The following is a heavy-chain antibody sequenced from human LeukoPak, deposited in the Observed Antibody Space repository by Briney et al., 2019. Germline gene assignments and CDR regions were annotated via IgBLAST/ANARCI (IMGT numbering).Heavy chain of an antibody. Sequence: VASVKVSCKAPGYTFTKSGISWVRQAPGQGLEWMGWISAYNGNTNYAQNLRGRVTMTTDTSTSTAYMELRSLRSDDTAVYYCARSIRGGFTMVRGAQPPLDPWGQGTLVTVSS. D-gene: IGHD3-10*01. CDR2: ISAYNGNT. V-gene: IGHV1-18*01. CDR3: ARSIRGGFTMVRGAQPPLDP. J-gene: IGHJ5*02. CDR1: GYTFTKSG.